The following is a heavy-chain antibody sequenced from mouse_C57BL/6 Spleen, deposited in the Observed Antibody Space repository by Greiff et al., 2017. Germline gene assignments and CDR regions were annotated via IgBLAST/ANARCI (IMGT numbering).Heavy chain of an antibody. Sequence: VQLQQSGAELVKPGASVKMSCKASGYTFTSYWITWVKQRPGQGLEWIGDIYPGSGSTNYNEKFKSKATLTVDTSSSTAYMQLSSLTSKDAAVYYCERQIISTGVAPGYWGQGTTLTVSS. CDR2: IYPGSGST. D-gene: IGHD1-1*01. V-gene: IGHV1-55*01. J-gene: IGHJ2*01. CDR1: GYTFTSYW. CDR3: ERQIISTGVAPGY.